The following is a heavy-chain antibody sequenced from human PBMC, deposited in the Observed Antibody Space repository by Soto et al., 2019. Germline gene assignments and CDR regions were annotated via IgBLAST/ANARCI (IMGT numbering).Heavy chain of an antibody. J-gene: IGHJ6*02. CDR1: GYSFTSYW. CDR2: IYPGDSDT. D-gene: IGHD2-21*01. CDR3: ARHRYCGGETGTCRGMDV. Sequence: PGESLKISCKGSGYSFTSYWIGWVRQMPGKGLEWMGIIYPGDSDTRYSPSFQGQVTISADKSISTAYLQWSSLKASDTAMYYCARHRYCGGETGTCRGMDVWGQGTTVTVSS. V-gene: IGHV5-51*01.